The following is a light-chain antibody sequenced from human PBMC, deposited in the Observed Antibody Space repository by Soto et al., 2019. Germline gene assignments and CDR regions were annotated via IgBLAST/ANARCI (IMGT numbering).Light chain of an antibody. CDR2: AGS. V-gene: IGKV1-9*01. CDR1: QGLNSY. CDR3: QHLVAYPIT. Sequence: DIQLTQSPSFLSASLGDRVTITCRASQGLNSYVAWYQQKPANAPNLLIFAGSILRGGGPSSFSGSGSGTEFTLTIISLQPEDFSTYYCQHLVAYPITFGQGTRLDI. J-gene: IGKJ5*01.